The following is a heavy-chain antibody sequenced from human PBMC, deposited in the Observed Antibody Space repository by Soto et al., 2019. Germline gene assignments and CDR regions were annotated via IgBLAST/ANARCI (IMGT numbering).Heavy chain of an antibody. Sequence: GGSLRLSCAASGFTFSSYAMSWVRQAPGKGLEWVSAISGSGGSTYYADSVKGRFTISRDNSKNTLYLQMNSLRAEDTAVYDCAKGNSGWYGRYFDYWGQGTLVTVSS. CDR2: ISGSGGST. D-gene: IGHD6-19*01. CDR3: AKGNSGWYGRYFDY. J-gene: IGHJ4*02. CDR1: GFTFSSYA. V-gene: IGHV3-23*01.